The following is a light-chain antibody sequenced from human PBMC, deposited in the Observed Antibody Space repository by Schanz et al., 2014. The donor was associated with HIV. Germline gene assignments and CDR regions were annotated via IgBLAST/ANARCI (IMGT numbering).Light chain of an antibody. CDR3: CSYTTASTYG. CDR2: DVS. V-gene: IGLV2-14*03. CDR1: SSDVGGYNY. J-gene: IGLJ1*01. Sequence: QSALTQPASVSGSPGQSITISCTGTSSDVGGYNYVSWYQQHPGKAPNLIIYDVSNRPSGVSSRFSGAKSGNTASLSISGRQAEDEAEYYCCSYTTASTYGFGAGAKLTVL.